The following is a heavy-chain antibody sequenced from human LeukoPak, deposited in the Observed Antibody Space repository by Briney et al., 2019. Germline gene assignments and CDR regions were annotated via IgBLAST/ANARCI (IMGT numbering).Heavy chain of an antibody. CDR3: TRGFTIFGAPRQSTNWFDS. CDR1: GFTFSSYS. CDR2: ISSSSSYI. V-gene: IGHV3-21*01. J-gene: IGHJ5*01. Sequence: GGSLRLSCAASGFTFSSYSMNWVRQAPGKGLEWVSSISSSSSYIYYADSVKGRFTISRDNAKNSLYLQMNSLRAEDTAVYSCTRGFTIFGAPRQSTNWFDSWGQGTLVTVSS. D-gene: IGHD3-3*01.